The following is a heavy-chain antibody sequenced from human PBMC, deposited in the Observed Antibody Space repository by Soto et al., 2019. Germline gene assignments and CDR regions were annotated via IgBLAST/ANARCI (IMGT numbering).Heavy chain of an antibody. CDR3: ARESHDILTGPPWVWYFDL. Sequence: QVQLQQWGAGPLRPLETLSLTCGVSGGSFSGYYGAWIRQSPGKGLEWIGEINDRGSINYNPSLKSRVSISVDTSKNHYSLNLRSVTAADTAGYYCARESHDILTGPPWVWYFDLWGRGTLVTVSS. J-gene: IGHJ2*01. V-gene: IGHV4-34*01. CDR1: GGSFSGYY. CDR2: INDRGSI. D-gene: IGHD3-9*01.